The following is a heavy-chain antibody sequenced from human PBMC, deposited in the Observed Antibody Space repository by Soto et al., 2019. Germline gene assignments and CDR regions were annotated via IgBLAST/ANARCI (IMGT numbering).Heavy chain of an antibody. D-gene: IGHD5-18*01. CDR3: ARVAWDTAMVFDY. Sequence: SETLSLTRTVSGGSISSYYWSWIRQPPGKGLEWIGYIYYSGSTNYNPSLKSRVTISVDTSKNQFSLKLSSVTAADTAVYYCARVAWDTAMVFDYWGQGTLVTVSS. CDR1: GGSISSYY. J-gene: IGHJ4*02. V-gene: IGHV4-59*01. CDR2: IYYSGST.